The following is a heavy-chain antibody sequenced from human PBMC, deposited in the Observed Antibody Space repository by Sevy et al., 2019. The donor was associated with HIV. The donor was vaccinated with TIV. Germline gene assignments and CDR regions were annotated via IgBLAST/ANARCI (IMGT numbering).Heavy chain of an antibody. CDR2: IRHDESEK. CDR3: AKDKTSVTNMDSFDT. CDR1: GFTFNWFG. D-gene: IGHD4-17*01. V-gene: IGHV3-30*02. J-gene: IGHJ3*02. Sequence: GGSLRLSCAASGFTFNWFGMHWVRQAPGKGLEWVAFIRHDESEKQYADSVKGRLIISRDNFKNTVFLQMNSLEEEDKAVYYCAKDKTSVTNMDSFDTWGQGTMVTVSS.